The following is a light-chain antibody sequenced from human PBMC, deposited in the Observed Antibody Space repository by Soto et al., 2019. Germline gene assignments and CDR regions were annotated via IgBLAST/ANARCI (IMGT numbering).Light chain of an antibody. J-gene: IGKJ5*01. Sequence: EIVMTQSPATLSVSPGERATLSCRASQSITRNLAWYQQSPGQAPRLLIYGASTRATGIPARFSGSGSGTEFTLTISSLQSEDFAVYYCQHYHGWPITFGQGTRLEIK. CDR2: GAS. V-gene: IGKV3-15*01. CDR1: QSITRN. CDR3: QHYHGWPIT.